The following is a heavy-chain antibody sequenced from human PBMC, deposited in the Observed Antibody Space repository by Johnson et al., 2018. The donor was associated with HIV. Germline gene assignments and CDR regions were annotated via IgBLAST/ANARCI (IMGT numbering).Heavy chain of an antibody. J-gene: IGHJ3*02. CDR3: ARAMYTSGYVSVDAFHI. D-gene: IGHD6-19*01. Sequence: QVQLVESGGGVVQPGGSLRLSCAASGFNFNIYGMHWVRQAPVRGLEWVAFIRYDGSYKNYVDSAKGRFTISRDNAKNSLYLQMNSLRAEDTAVYYCARAMYTSGYVSVDAFHIWGQGTLVTVSS. CDR2: IRYDGSYK. V-gene: IGHV3-30*02. CDR1: GFNFNIYG.